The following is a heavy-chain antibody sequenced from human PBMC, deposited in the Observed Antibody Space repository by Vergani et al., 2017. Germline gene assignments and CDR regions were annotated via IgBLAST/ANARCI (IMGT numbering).Heavy chain of an antibody. V-gene: IGHV3-15*07. CDR1: GFTFSNAW. D-gene: IGHD3-10*01. CDR3: TTNITGVSYFDY. J-gene: IGHJ4*02. Sequence: EVQLVESGGGLVKPGGSLRLSCAVSGFTFSNAWMNWARQAPGKGLEWVGRIKSKAYGETTDYAAPVKGRFTISRDDSKNTLFLQMNSLKIEDTALYYCTTNITGVSYFDYWGQGTLVTVSS. CDR2: IKSKAYGETT.